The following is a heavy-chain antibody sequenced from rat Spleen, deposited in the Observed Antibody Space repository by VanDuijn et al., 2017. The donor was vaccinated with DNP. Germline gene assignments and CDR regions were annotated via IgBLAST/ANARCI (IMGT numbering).Heavy chain of an antibody. CDR3: TTFRAVDY. CDR1: GLTFSDYS. V-gene: IGHV5S10*01. Sequence: EVQLVESGGGLVQPGRSLKLSCAASGLTFSDYSMAWVRQAPKKGLEWVATIVYDGSSSFYGDSVTGRFTISRDNARSSLYLQMDSLRSEDTATYYCTTFRAVDYWGQGVMVTVSS. CDR2: IVYDGSSS. J-gene: IGHJ2*01.